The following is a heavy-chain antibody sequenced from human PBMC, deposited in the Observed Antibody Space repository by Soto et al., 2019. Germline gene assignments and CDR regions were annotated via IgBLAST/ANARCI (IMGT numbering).Heavy chain of an antibody. D-gene: IGHD6-13*01. CDR1: GASISTNNW. V-gene: IGHV4-4*02. CDR2: IYQSGST. J-gene: IGHJ4*02. Sequence: QGQLQESGPGLVKPSGTLSLTCAVSGASISTNNWWSWVRQPPGKGLEWIGEIYQSGSTSYNPSLRRRVTISVDKSKKQFSLKLSSVTAAETAVYYCARSDVWYALHSWGQGTLVTVSS. CDR3: ARSDVWYALHS.